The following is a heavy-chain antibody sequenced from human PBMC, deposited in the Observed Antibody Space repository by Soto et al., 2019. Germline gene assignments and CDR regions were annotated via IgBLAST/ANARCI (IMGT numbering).Heavy chain of an antibody. Sequence: SETLSLTWSVSGGCITSNHWWSWVRQAQGKGLEWIGVIFHRGTAHHNPSLESRVTLSVDKSKNQFSLMLTCVTAADTAVYYCAGKYCPSTIWWHFDNWGGGPLVTVSS. CDR2: IFHRGTA. J-gene: IGHJ4*02. D-gene: IGHD2-15*01. V-gene: IGHV4-4*02. CDR3: AGKYCPSTIWWHFDN. CDR1: GGCITSNHW.